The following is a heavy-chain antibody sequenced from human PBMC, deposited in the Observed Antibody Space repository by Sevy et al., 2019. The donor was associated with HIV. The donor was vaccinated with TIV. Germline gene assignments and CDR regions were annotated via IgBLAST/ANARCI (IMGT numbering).Heavy chain of an antibody. CDR2: INPNSGGT. CDR3: ARGLYCSSTSCLYYYYYGMDV. Sequence: ASVKVCCKASGYTFTGYYMHWVRQAPGQGLEWMGWINPNSGGTNYAQKFQGRVTMTRDTSISTAYMELSRLRSDDTAVYYCARGLYCSSTSCLYYYYYGMDVWGQGTTVTVSS. V-gene: IGHV1-2*02. D-gene: IGHD2-2*01. CDR1: GYTFTGYY. J-gene: IGHJ6*02.